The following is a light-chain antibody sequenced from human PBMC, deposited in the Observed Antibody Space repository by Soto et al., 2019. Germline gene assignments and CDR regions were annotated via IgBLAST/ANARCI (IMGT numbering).Light chain of an antibody. Sequence: DIQMTQSPSSLSASVGDRVTITCRASQGISNFLAWYQQKPGKVPKLLLSAASTLQSGVPSRFSGSGSGTEFTLTIPRLQPEDVATYYCQNYSSAFTFGQGTRLEIK. CDR1: QGISNF. CDR2: AAS. CDR3: QNYSSAFT. V-gene: IGKV1-27*01. J-gene: IGKJ5*01.